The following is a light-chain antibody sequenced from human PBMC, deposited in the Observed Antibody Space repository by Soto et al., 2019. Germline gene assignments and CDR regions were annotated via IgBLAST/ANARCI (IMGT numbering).Light chain of an antibody. CDR2: GVN. CDR1: SSDVGGYNY. V-gene: IGLV2-8*01. CDR3: SSYAGSNNDYV. Sequence: QSALPQPPSASGSPGPSVTISCTGTSSDVGGYNYVSWYRQHPGKAPKVMIYGVNKRPSGVPDRFSGSKSGIRASLTVSGLQADDEADYYCSSYAGSNNDYVFGAGTKVTVL. J-gene: IGLJ1*01.